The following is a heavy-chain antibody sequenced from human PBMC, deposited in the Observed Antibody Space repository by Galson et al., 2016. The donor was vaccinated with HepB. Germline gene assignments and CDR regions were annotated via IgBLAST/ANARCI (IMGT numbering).Heavy chain of an antibody. CDR3: AKGRTPGIAAAGTSFYHYGVDV. CDR1: GGTVSSYA. V-gene: IGHV1-69*13. Sequence: SVKVSCKASGGTVSSYAISWVRQAPGQGPEWMGGIIPVFGTTNYAQKFQGRVTITADESTSTVYMALSSLRSEDTAVYFCAKGRTPGIAAAGTSFYHYGVDVWGQGTTVTVSS. J-gene: IGHJ6*02. D-gene: IGHD6-13*01. CDR2: IIPVFGTT.